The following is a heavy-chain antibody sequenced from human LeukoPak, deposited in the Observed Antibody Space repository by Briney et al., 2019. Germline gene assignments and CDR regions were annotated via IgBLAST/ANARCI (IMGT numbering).Heavy chain of an antibody. CDR1: RFTFNKYG. Sequence: SLRKRSRSASRFTFNKYGIRWVRQAPGKGLEWVAVIWYDGSNKYYADSVKGRFTISRDNSKNTLYLQMNSLRAEDTAVYYCARDGYYGSGSQTYYYYYYGMDVWGKGTTVTVSS. CDR2: IWYDGSNK. D-gene: IGHD3-10*01. J-gene: IGHJ6*04. V-gene: IGHV3-33*01. CDR3: ARDGYYGSGSQTYYYYYYGMDV.